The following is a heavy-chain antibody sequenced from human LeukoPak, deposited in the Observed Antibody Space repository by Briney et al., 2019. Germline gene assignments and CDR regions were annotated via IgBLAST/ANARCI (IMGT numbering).Heavy chain of an antibody. V-gene: IGHV4-4*07. CDR1: GGSISSYY. CDR2: IYTSGST. J-gene: IGHJ4*02. D-gene: IGHD3-10*01. CDR3: ARDLMVRGVITAFDY. Sequence: SETLSLTCTVSGGSISSYYWSWIRQPAGKGLEWIGRIYTSGSTNYNPSLKSRVTISVDKPKNQFSLELSSMTAADTAVYYCARDLMVRGVITAFDYWGQGTLSPSPQ.